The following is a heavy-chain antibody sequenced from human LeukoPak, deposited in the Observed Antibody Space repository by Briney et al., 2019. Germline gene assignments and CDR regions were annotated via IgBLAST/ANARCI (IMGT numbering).Heavy chain of an antibody. J-gene: IGHJ6*03. CDR1: GGSFSGYY. CDR2: INHSGST. V-gene: IGHV4-34*01. CDR3: ARGEGDYDMSWGYMDV. D-gene: IGHD3-9*01. Sequence: SETLSLTCAVYGGSFSGYYWSWIRQPPGKGLEWIGEINHSGSTNYNPSLKSRVTISVDTSENQFSLKLSSVTAADTAVYYCARGEGDYDMSWGYMDVWGKGTTVTVSS.